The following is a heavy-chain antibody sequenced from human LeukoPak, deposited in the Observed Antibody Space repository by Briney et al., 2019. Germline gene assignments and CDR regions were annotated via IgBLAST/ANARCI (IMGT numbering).Heavy chain of an antibody. CDR1: GGTFSSCA. CDR2: IIPIFGTA. Sequence: ASVKVSCKASGGTFSSCAISWVRQAPGQGLEWMGGIIPIFGTANYAQKFQGRVTITADESTSTAYMELSSLRSEDTAVYYCARRDVANTGDYYYYGMDVWGKGTTVTVSS. V-gene: IGHV1-69*13. CDR3: ARRDVANTGDYYYYGMDV. J-gene: IGHJ6*04. D-gene: IGHD5-12*01.